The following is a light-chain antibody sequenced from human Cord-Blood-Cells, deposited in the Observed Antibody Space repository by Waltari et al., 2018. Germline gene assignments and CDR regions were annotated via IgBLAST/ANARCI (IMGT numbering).Light chain of an antibody. Sequence: QSALTQPASVSGSPGQSITISCTGTSSDVGGYNYVSWYQQHPGKAPKHRIYDVSIRPSGVSNRSSGSKSGNTASLTSSGLQAEDEADYYCSSYTSSSTWVFGGGTKLTVL. CDR3: SSYTSSSTWV. CDR1: SSDVGGYNY. J-gene: IGLJ3*02. CDR2: DVS. V-gene: IGLV2-14*01.